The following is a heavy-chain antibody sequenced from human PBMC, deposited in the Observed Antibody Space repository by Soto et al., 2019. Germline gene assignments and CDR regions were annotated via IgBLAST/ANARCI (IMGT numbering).Heavy chain of an antibody. Sequence: PSETLSLTCTVSGGSISSYYWSWIRQPPGKGLEWIGYIYYSGSTNYNPSLKSRVTISVDTSKNQFSLKLSSVTAADTAVYYCARRRYRGYDAYWGQGTLVTVSS. CDR2: IYYSGST. V-gene: IGHV4-59*08. D-gene: IGHD5-12*01. CDR1: GGSISSYY. CDR3: ARRRYRGYDAY. J-gene: IGHJ4*02.